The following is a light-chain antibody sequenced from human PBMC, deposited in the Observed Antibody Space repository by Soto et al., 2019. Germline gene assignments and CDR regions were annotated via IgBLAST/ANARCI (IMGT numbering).Light chain of an antibody. V-gene: IGKV1-5*03. CDR2: KAS. CDR1: QRISIW. CDR3: QHYDGYSNS. J-gene: IGKJ2*01. Sequence: DIQMTQSPSTLSASVGDSVKITCRASQRISIWLAWYQQKPGTAPKLLIYKASTLESGVPSRFSGSGSGTEFTLTISSLQPDDFATYYCQHYDGYSNSFGQGTKVVIK.